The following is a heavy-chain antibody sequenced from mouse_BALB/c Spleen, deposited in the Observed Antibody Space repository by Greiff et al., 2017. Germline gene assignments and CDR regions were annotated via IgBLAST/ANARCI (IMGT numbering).Heavy chain of an antibody. Sequence: QVQLQQPGAELVKPGASVKMSCKASGYTFTSYWMHWVKQRPGQGLEWIGVIDPSDSYTSYNQKFKGKATLTVDTSSSTAYMQLSSLTSEDSAVYYSTRASSYYRSGGYWGQGTTLTVSS. V-gene: IGHV1S127*01. CDR3: TRASSYYRSGGY. J-gene: IGHJ2*01. D-gene: IGHD2-14*01. CDR1: GYTFTSYW. CDR2: IDPSDSYT.